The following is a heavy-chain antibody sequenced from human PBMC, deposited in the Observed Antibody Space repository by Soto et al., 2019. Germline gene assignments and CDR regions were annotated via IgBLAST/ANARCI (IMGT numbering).Heavy chain of an antibody. CDR2: INHSGST. V-gene: IGHV4-34*01. D-gene: IGHD3-3*01. Sequence: SETLSLTCAVYGGSFSGYYWSWIRQPPGKGLEWIGEINHSGSTNYNPSLKSRVTISVDTSKNQFSLKLSSVTAADTAVYYCARGGEYYDFWSGYISYYGMDVWGQGTTVT. CDR3: ARGGEYYDFWSGYISYYGMDV. CDR1: GGSFSGYY. J-gene: IGHJ6*02.